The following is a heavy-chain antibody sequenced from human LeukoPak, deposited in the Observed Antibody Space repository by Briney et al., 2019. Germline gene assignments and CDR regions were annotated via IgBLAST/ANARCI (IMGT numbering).Heavy chain of an antibody. CDR1: GFTFSSYG. CDR2: IRYDGSNK. J-gene: IGHJ3*02. D-gene: IGHD3-10*01. CDR3: AKAKNSGSYPYDAFDI. V-gene: IGHV3-30*02. Sequence: GGSLRLSCAASGFTFSSYGMHWVRQAPGKGLEWVAFIRYDGSNKYYADSVKGRFTISRDNSKNTLYLQMNNLRAEDTAVYYCAKAKNSGSYPYDAFDIWGQGTMVTVSS.